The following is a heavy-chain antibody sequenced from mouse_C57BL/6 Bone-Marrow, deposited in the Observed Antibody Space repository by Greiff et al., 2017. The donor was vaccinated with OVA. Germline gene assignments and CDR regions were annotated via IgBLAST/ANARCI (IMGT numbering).Heavy chain of an antibody. Sequence: VQVVESGGGLVQPKGSLKLSCAASGFSFNTYAMNWVRQAPGKGLEWVARIRSKSNNYATYYADSVKDRFTISRDDSESMLYLQMNNLKTEDTAMYYCVRGGSSCWYFDVWGTGTTVTVSS. CDR3: VRGGSSCWYFDV. J-gene: IGHJ1*03. D-gene: IGHD1-1*01. CDR2: IRSKSNNYAT. CDR1: GFSFNTYA. V-gene: IGHV10-1*01.